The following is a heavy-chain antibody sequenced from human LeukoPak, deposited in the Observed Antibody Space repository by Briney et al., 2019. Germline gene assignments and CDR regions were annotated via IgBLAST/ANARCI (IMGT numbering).Heavy chain of an antibody. Sequence: PGGSLRLSCVASGFTFSSYAMSWVRQAPGKGLEWVSAISGSGGSTYYADSVKGRFTISRDNSKNTLYLQMNSLRAEDTAVYYCAKDFRSFVVVPAAREGFDPWGQGTLVTVSS. D-gene: IGHD2-2*01. CDR3: AKDFRSFVVVPAAREGFDP. V-gene: IGHV3-23*01. CDR2: ISGSGGST. J-gene: IGHJ5*02. CDR1: GFTFSSYA.